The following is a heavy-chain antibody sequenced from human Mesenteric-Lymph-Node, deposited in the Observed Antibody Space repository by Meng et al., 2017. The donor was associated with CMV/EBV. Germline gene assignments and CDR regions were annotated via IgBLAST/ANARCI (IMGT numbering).Heavy chain of an antibody. CDR1: GFSFSSYG. D-gene: IGHD5-12*01. CDR3: ARTRGMEWLRLLGTGGNDNWFDP. CDR2: ISYDGSNK. Sequence: GGSLRLSCAASGFSFSSYGMSWVRQAPGKGLEWVAVISYDGSNKYYADSVKGRFTISRDNSKNTLYLQMNSLRAEDTAVYYCARTRGMEWLRLLGTGGNDNWFDPWGQGTLVTVSS. J-gene: IGHJ5*02. V-gene: IGHV3-30*03.